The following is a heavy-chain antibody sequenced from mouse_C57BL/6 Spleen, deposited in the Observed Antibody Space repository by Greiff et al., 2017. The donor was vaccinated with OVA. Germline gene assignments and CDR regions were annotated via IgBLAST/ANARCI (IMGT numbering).Heavy chain of an antibody. D-gene: IGHD2-5*01. CDR3: ASSHGLGYSNYAWFAY. J-gene: IGHJ3*01. CDR2: IHPNSGST. CDR1: GYTFTSYW. Sequence: VQLQQPGAELVKPGASVKLSCKASGYTFTSYWMHWVKQRPGQGLEWIGMIHPNSGSTNYNEKFKSKATLTVDKSSSTAYMQLSSLTSAYAAVYYCASSHGLGYSNYAWFAYWGQGTLVTVSA. V-gene: IGHV1-64*01.